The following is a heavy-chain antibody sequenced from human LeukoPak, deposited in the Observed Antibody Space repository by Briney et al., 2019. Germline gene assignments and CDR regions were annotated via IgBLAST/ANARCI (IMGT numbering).Heavy chain of an antibody. CDR3: ARDSRYYYDSSGYYVDAFDI. Sequence: GRSLRLSCAASGFTFSSYGMHWVRQAPGKGLEWVAVIWYDGSNKYYADSVKGRFTISRDNSKNTPYLQMNSLRAEDTAVYYCARDSRYYYDSSGYYVDAFDIWGQGTMVTVSS. D-gene: IGHD3-22*01. CDR1: GFTFSSYG. J-gene: IGHJ3*02. CDR2: IWYDGSNK. V-gene: IGHV3-33*01.